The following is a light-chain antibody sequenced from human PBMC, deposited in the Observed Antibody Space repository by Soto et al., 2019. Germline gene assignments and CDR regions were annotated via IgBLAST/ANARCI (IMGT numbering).Light chain of an antibody. Sequence: DIVMTQSPLSLPATPGEPASISCRSSQSLLQSNGNNYLDWYLQKPGQSPQLLIYLGSNRASGVSDRFSGSGAGTDFTLKISRVEAEHVGVYYCMQALQSPPAFGGGTKVEIK. CDR1: QSLLQSNGNNY. V-gene: IGKV2-28*01. CDR3: MQALQSPPA. J-gene: IGKJ4*01. CDR2: LGS.